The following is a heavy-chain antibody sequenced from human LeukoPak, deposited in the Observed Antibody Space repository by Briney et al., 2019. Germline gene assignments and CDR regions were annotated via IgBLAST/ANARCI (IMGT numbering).Heavy chain of an antibody. J-gene: IGHJ4*02. CDR3: ARDPPTIVVVPAAISDDDDY. Sequence: ASVKVSCKASGYTFTSYAMNWVRQAPGQGLEWMGRINTNTGNPTYAQGFTGRFVFSLDTSVSTAYLQISSLKAEDTAVYYCARDPPTIVVVPAAISDDDDYWGQGTLVTVSS. V-gene: IGHV7-4-1*02. CDR1: GYTFTSYA. CDR2: INTNTGNP. D-gene: IGHD2-2*01.